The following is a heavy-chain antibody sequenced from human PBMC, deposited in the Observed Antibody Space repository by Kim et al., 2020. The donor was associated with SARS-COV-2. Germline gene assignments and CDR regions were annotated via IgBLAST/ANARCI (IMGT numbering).Heavy chain of an antibody. Sequence: GGSLRLSCAASGFTFSDYSMTWVRQAPGKGLEWLSYISGSSSTMYSADSVKGRFTISRDNAKNSLYLQMNSLRNEDTAVYYCARASLVGGALIDYWGQGTLGTVSS. CDR3: ARASLVGGALIDY. CDR2: ISGSSSTM. D-gene: IGHD3-10*01. CDR1: GFTFSDYS. J-gene: IGHJ4*02. V-gene: IGHV3-48*02.